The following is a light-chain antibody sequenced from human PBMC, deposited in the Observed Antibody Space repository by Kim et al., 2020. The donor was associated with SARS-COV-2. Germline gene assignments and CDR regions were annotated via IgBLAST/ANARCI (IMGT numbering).Light chain of an antibody. CDR2: GAS. J-gene: IGKJ4*01. Sequence: EIVMTQSPATLSVSPGERATLSCRASQSVSSNLAWYQQKPGQAPRLLIYGASSRATGIPARFTGSGSGTEFTLTISSLQSADFAVYYCQQYNTWPLTFGGGTKVEIK. V-gene: IGKV3-15*01. CDR1: QSVSSN. CDR3: QQYNTWPLT.